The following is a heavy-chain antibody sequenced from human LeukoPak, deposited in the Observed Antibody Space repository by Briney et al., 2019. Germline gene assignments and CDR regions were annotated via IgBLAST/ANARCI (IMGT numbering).Heavy chain of an antibody. J-gene: IGHJ6*02. V-gene: IGHV3-48*03. CDR2: ISGSGNTI. CDR1: GFTFSTYA. CDR3: ARFSIGGYNYGMDV. Sequence: GGSLRLSCAASGFTFSTYAMNWVRQAPGKGLEWVSYISGSGNTIYYANSVKGRFTISRDNAKNSLYLQMNSLRAEDTAVYYCARFSIGGYNYGMDVWGQGTTVTVSS. D-gene: IGHD2-15*01.